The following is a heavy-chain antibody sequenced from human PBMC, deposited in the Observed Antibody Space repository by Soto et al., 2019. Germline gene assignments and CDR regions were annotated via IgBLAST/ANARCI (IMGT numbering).Heavy chain of an antibody. CDR2: ISSSSSYI. D-gene: IGHD3-22*01. J-gene: IGHJ4*02. CDR1: GFTFSSYS. CDR3: ARGPPYDYDSSGYYTG. V-gene: IGHV3-21*01. Sequence: EVQLVESGGGLVKPGGSLRLSCAASGFTFSSYSMNWVRQAPGKGLEWVSSISSSSSYIYYAESVKGRFTIYRDNAKNSVYRQMNSLRTEDTSAYYCARGPPYDYDSSGYYTGWGQGTLVTVSS.